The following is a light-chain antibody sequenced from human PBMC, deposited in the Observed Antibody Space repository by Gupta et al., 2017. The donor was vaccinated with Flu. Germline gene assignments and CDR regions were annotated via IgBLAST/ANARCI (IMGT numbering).Light chain of an antibody. CDR1: QVIGSY. V-gene: IGKV1-9*01. Sequence: DIPLTKSPSFMYASVGDRVTLTCRARQVIGSYFAWYQQKPGKAPKILIYAASTLQSGVPARFSGSGSGTEFTLTISSLQPEDFATYYCQQLNIYPPITFGQGTRLEIK. CDR3: QQLNIYPPIT. J-gene: IGKJ5*01. CDR2: AAS.